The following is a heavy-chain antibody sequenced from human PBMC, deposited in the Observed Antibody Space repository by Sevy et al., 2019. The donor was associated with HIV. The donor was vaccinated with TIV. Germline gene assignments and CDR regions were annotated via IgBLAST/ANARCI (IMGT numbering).Heavy chain of an antibody. CDR3: AREGFTSSSFGWFDP. CDR1: GGSISYYD. D-gene: IGHD6-13*01. V-gene: IGHV4-59*13. CDR2: IYDSGRT. Sequence: SETLSLTCTVSGGSISYYDWTWIRQPPGKGLEWIGYIYDSGRTNYNPTLKSRVTISVDTSKNQFSLKLSSVTAADTAVYYCAREGFTSSSFGWFDPWGQGTLVTVSS. J-gene: IGHJ5*02.